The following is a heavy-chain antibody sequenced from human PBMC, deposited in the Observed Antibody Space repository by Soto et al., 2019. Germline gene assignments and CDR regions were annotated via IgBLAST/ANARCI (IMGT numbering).Heavy chain of an antibody. V-gene: IGHV4-59*01. CDR3: ARAGAATLSDY. CDR1: GGSISNYY. J-gene: IGHJ4*02. CDR2: IYYSRST. Sequence: TSETLSLTCTVSGGSISNYYCSWIRQPPGKGLEWIGYIYYSRSTNYNPSLKSRVTISVDTSKNQFSLKLSSVTAADTAVYYCARAGAATLSDYWGQGTLVTVS. D-gene: IGHD2-15*01.